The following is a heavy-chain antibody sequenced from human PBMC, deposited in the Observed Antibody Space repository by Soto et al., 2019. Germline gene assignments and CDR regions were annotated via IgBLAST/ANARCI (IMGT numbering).Heavy chain of an antibody. V-gene: IGHV3-33*01. D-gene: IGHD6-13*01. CDR1: GFTFSSYG. Sequence: QVQLVESGGGVVQPGRSLRLSCAASGFTFSSYGMHWVRQAPGKGLEWVAVIWYDGSNKYYADSVKGRFTISRDNSKNTVYLQMNSLRAEDTAVYYCARQWYSHNWFDPWGQGTLVTVSS. CDR2: IWYDGSNK. J-gene: IGHJ5*02. CDR3: ARQWYSHNWFDP.